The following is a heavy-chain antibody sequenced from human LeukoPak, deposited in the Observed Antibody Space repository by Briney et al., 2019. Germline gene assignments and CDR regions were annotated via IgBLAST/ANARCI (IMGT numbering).Heavy chain of an antibody. Sequence: KASGTLSLTCAVSGGSISSSNWWSWVRQPPGKGLEWIGEIYHSGSTNYNPSLKSRVTISVDTSKNQFSLKLSSVTAADTAVYYCARQGDYDSSGHQIDDAFDIWGQGTMVTVSS. J-gene: IGHJ3*02. CDR1: GGSISSSNW. V-gene: IGHV4-4*02. CDR3: ARQGDYDSSGHQIDDAFDI. D-gene: IGHD3-22*01. CDR2: IYHSGST.